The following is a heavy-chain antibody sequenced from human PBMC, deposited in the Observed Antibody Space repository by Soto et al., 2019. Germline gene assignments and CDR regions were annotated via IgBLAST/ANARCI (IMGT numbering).Heavy chain of an antibody. CDR3: AAWNDFTRYYFDN. J-gene: IGHJ4*02. CDR1: GVSISDYY. V-gene: IGHV4-59*01. CDR2: IYYTGTT. Sequence: SETLSLTCTVSGVSISDYYWSWIRQPPGKGLEWIGYIYYTGTTRYNPSLKRRVTLSVTTSRNSLSLKLSSVTAADTAVYYCAAWNDFTRYYFDNWGQGALVTVSS. D-gene: IGHD1-1*01.